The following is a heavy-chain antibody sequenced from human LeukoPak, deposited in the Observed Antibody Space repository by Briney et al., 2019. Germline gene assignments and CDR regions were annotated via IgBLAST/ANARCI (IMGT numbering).Heavy chain of an antibody. D-gene: IGHD2-2*01. CDR3: ASPVGYCSSTSCYPDDYYYMDV. J-gene: IGHJ6*03. Sequence: PGGSLRLSCAASGFTFSTYAMRWVRQAPGKGLEWVSGITGSGHTTYYADSVKGRFTISRDNAKNTLYLQMNSLRAEDTAVYYCASPVGYCSSTSCYPDDYYYMDVWGKGTTVTVSS. CDR1: GFTFSTYA. CDR2: ITGSGHTT. V-gene: IGHV3-23*01.